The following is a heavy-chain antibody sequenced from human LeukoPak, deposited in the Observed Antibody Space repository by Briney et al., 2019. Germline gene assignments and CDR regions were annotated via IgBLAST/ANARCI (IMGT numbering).Heavy chain of an antibody. CDR2: IYYSGTT. D-gene: IGHD3-10*01. CDR1: GASISGYY. V-gene: IGHV4-59*12. Sequence: SETLSLTCTVSGASISGYYFSWIRQPPGKGLEWIGYIYYSGTTSYNPSLKSRVTMSVDTSKNQFSLKLSSVTAADTAVYYCASVYYGSGSYSDYWGQGTLVTVSS. J-gene: IGHJ4*02. CDR3: ASVYYGSGSYSDY.